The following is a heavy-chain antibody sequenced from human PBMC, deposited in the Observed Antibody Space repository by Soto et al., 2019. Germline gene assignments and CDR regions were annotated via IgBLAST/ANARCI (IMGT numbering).Heavy chain of an antibody. V-gene: IGHV4-4*07. CDR1: GGSISSYY. CDR3: ARDGPYDSSGYYPRFNWYFDL. D-gene: IGHD3-22*01. CDR2: SYTSGST. J-gene: IGHJ2*01. Sequence: QVQLQESGPGLVKPSETLSLTCTVSGGSISSYYWSWIRQPAGKGLEWIGRSYTSGSTNYNPSLKSRVIMSVDTSKAQFSLKLSSVTAADTVVYYCARDGPYDSSGYYPRFNWYFDLWGRGTLVTVSS.